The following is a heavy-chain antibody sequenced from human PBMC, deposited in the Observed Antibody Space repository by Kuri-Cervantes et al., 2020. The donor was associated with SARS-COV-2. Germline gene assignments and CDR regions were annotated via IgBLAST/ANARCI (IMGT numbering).Heavy chain of an antibody. D-gene: IGHD6-19*01. CDR3: AKDLAVAGSEDDS. Sequence: GESLKISCAASGFNFRTYAIHWVRQAPGKGLEWVAVISFDGINKYYADSVKGRFTISRDNSKNTLYLQMNSLSAEDTAVYYCAKDLAVAGSEDDSWGQGTLVTVSS. V-gene: IGHV3-30-3*02. J-gene: IGHJ4*02. CDR1: GFNFRTYA. CDR2: ISFDGINK.